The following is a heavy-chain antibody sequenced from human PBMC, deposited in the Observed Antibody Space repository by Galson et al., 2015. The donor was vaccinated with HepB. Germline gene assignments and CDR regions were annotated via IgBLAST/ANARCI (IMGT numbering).Heavy chain of an antibody. D-gene: IGHD3-22*01. J-gene: IGHJ4*02. CDR1: GYTFTSYY. CDR3: ARDMEENDSSGYYYGAGNY. V-gene: IGHV1-46*01. Sequence: SVKVSCKASGYTFTSYYMHWVRQAPGQGLEWMGIINPSGGSTSYAQKFRGRVTMTRDTSTSTVYMELSSLRSEDTAVYYCARDMEENDSSGYYYGAGNYWRQGTLVTVSS. CDR2: INPSGGST.